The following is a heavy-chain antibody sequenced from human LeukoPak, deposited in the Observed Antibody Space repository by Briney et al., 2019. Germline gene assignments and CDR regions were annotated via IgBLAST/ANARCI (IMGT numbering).Heavy chain of an antibody. D-gene: IGHD6-19*01. CDR1: GGSISKSTYY. CDR3: AKLSSGWCAP. J-gene: IGHJ5*02. V-gene: IGHV4-39*01. CDR2: IYYSGST. Sequence: PSETLSLTCTVSGGSISKSTYYWGWIRQPPGKGLEWIGSIYYSGSTYYNPSLKSRVTISIDTSKNQFSLKLSSVTAADTAVYYCAKLSSGWCAPWGQGTLVTVSS.